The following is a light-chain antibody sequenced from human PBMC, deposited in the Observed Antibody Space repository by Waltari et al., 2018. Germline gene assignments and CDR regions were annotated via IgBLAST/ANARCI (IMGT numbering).Light chain of an antibody. Sequence: EIVLTQSPATLSLSTGERDTLSCRASQSVSSYLAWYQQKPGQAPRLLIYDASNRATGIPARFSGSGSGTDFTLTISSLEPEDFAVYYCQQRSNWSWTFGQGTKVEIK. CDR2: DAS. CDR3: QQRSNWSWT. J-gene: IGKJ1*01. CDR1: QSVSSY. V-gene: IGKV3-11*01.